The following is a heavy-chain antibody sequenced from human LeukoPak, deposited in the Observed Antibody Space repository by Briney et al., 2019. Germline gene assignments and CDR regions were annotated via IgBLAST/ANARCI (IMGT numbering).Heavy chain of an antibody. D-gene: IGHD3-22*01. CDR2: ITNSGNSK. CDR3: ARDSPVYYDSSGYYNPNFDY. CDR1: EFTFSSYS. V-gene: IGHV3-21*05. Sequence: GGSLRLSCAASEFTFSSYSMNWVRQAPGKGLEWVSYITNSGNSKSYADSVKGRFTISRDNAKNSLYLQMNSLRAEDTAVYYCARDSPVYYDSSGYYNPNFDYWGQGTLVTVSS. J-gene: IGHJ4*02.